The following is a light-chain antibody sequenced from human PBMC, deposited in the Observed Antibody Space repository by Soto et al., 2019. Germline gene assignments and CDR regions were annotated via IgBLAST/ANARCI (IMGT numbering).Light chain of an antibody. CDR1: ESVYRY. Sequence: DIQMTQSPSSLSASVGDRVTITCRASESVYRYLNWYQQKPGRDPNLLIYAASNLHSGVPSRFSGSGSGTDFTLTIAKLQPEDFATYYCKQSYRTPLTFGGGTKVEI. CDR3: KQSYRTPLT. J-gene: IGKJ4*01. V-gene: IGKV1-39*01. CDR2: AAS.